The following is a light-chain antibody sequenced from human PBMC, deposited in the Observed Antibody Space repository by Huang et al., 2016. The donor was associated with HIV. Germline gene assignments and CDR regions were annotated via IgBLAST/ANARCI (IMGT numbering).Light chain of an antibody. CDR3: QQHNNWPLT. J-gene: IGKJ4*01. V-gene: IGKV3-15*01. Sequence: EIVMTQSPATLSGSPGDRVTLSCRASQSIDSNVAWYQQKPGQSPRLLIFAASPRATGSPARFSGSGSGTEFTLTISSLQAEDFAIYYCQQHNNWPLTFGGGTRVVIK. CDR2: AAS. CDR1: QSIDSN.